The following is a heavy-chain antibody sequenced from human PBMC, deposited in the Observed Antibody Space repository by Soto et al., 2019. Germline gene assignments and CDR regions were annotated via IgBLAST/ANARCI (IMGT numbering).Heavy chain of an antibody. Sequence: VQLLESGGGLVQPGGSLRLSCAASGFTFSSYAMSWVRQAPGKGLEWVSAISGSGGSTYYADSVKGRFTISRDNPKSTLYLQMNGLRAEDTAVYYCAKDRGRYLTSAFDIWGQGTMVTVSS. V-gene: IGHV3-23*01. D-gene: IGHD3-16*01. CDR3: AKDRGRYLTSAFDI. J-gene: IGHJ3*02. CDR2: ISGSGGST. CDR1: GFTFSSYA.